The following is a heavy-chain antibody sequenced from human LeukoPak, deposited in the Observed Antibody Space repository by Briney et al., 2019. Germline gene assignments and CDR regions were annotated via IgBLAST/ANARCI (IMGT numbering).Heavy chain of an antibody. CDR1: GFTFSSYS. CDR3: ARAPLVRGLIPPFDY. CDR2: IISDSSAI. Sequence: GGSLRLSCAASGFTFSSYSMNWVRQAPGKGLEWVSFIISDSSAIYYADSVKGRFTISRDNAENSLYLQMNSLRDEDTAVYYCARAPLVRGLIPPFDYWGQGTLVTVSS. D-gene: IGHD3-10*01. V-gene: IGHV3-48*02. J-gene: IGHJ4*02.